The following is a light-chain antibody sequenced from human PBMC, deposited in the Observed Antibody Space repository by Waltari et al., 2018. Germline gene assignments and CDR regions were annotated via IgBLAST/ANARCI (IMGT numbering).Light chain of an antibody. J-gene: IGLJ3*02. Sequence: QLVLTQSPSASASLGASVKLTCTLDSGHSSNIVAWLQQQPEKGPRYLMKINSDGSHSKGDEIPERVSGSSSGAERCLTISSVQSEDEADYYCQTGGHGTWVFGGGTKLTVL. CDR2: INSDGSH. CDR1: SGHSSNI. V-gene: IGLV4-69*01. CDR3: QTGGHGTWV.